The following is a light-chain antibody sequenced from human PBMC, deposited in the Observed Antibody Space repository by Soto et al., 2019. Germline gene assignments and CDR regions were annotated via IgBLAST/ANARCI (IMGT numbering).Light chain of an antibody. J-gene: IGLJ1*01. V-gene: IGLV2-14*03. CDR3: SAFTGTTYV. CDR1: DVRGNKY. CDR2: DVS. Sequence: QSALTQPASMSGSPGQSITISCTGSDVRGNKYVSWYQHYPGKAPKLIISDVSSRPSGVSDRCSGSKSGDSASLTISGLQAEDEADYYCSAFTGTTYVFGTGTKLTVL.